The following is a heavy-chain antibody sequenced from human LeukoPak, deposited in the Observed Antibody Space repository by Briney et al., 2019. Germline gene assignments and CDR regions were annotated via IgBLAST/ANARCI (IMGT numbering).Heavy chain of an antibody. Sequence: SQTLSLTCAISRDSVSSNSAAWNWIRQSPSRGLEWLGRTYYRSKWYNDYAVSVKSRITINPDTSKSQFSLQLNSVTPEDTAVYYCARAETWGYYDSSGYYDYWGQGTLVTVSS. V-gene: IGHV6-1*01. D-gene: IGHD3-22*01. J-gene: IGHJ4*02. CDR3: ARAETWGYYDSSGYYDY. CDR2: TYYRSKWYN. CDR1: RDSVSSNSAA.